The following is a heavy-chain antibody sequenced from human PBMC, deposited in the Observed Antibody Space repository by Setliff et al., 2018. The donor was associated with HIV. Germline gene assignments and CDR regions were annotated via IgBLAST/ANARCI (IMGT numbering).Heavy chain of an antibody. CDR1: GDTFRNYA. Sequence: SVKVSCKVSGDTFRNYALNWVRQAPGQGLEWMGGIIPPVGAAVYAQNFQGRVTITADESTSTAYMELRTLRSEDTAIYYCARGRNYDSSGYGDYYYYMGVWGKGTTVTVSS. J-gene: IGHJ6*03. D-gene: IGHD3-22*01. CDR3: ARGRNYDSSGYGDYYYYMGV. CDR2: IIPPVGAA. V-gene: IGHV1-69*13.